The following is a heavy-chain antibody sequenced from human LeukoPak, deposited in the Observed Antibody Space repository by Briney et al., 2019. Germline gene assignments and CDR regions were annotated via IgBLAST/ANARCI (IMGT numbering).Heavy chain of an antibody. V-gene: IGHV4-30-2*01. Sequence: SQTLSLTCAVSGGSISSGGYSWSWIRQPPGKGLESIGYIYHSGSTYYNPSLKSRVTISVDRSKNQLSLRLSSVTAADTAVYHCARGTTFFGSTTGYFDYWGQGTLVTVSS. D-gene: IGHD2-2*01. J-gene: IGHJ4*02. CDR2: IYHSGST. CDR1: GGSISSGGYS. CDR3: ARGTTFFGSTTGYFDY.